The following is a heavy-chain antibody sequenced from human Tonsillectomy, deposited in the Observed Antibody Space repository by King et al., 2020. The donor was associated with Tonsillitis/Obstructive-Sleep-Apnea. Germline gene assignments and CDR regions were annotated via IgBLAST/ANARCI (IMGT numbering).Heavy chain of an antibody. CDR2: ISSSGSII. D-gene: IGHD3-10*01. CDR3: ARVGRMTMVRGWDYYYMDV. CDR1: GFTFSDYY. Sequence: QLVETGGGLVKPGGSLRLSCAASGFTFSDYYMSWIRQAPGKGLEWVSYISSSGSIIYYADSVKGRFTISRDNAKNSLHLQMNSLRAEDTAVYYCARVGRMTMVRGWDYYYMDVWGKGTTVTVSS. J-gene: IGHJ6*03. V-gene: IGHV3-11*01.